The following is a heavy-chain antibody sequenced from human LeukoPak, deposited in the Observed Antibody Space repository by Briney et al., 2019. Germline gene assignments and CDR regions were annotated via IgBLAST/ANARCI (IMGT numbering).Heavy chain of an antibody. J-gene: IGHJ3*02. D-gene: IGHD3-22*01. V-gene: IGHV5-51*01. Sequence: GESLKISCKGSRXSFTSYWIGWVRQMPGKGLEWMGIIYPGDSETRYSPSFQGQVTISADKSISTAYLQWSSLKASDTAMYYCARRYYYDSSGYYLAHDAFDIWGQGIMVTVSS. CDR3: ARRYYYDSSGYYLAHDAFDI. CDR2: IYPGDSET. CDR1: RXSFTSYW.